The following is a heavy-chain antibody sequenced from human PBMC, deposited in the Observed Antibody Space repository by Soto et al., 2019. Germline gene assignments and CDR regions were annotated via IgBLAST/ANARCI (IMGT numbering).Heavy chain of an antibody. D-gene: IGHD4-17*01. J-gene: IGHJ6*02. Sequence: SETLSLTCTVSGASISSSNNYWGWIRQPPGRGLEWIGTMCYSGRTYYNPSLKSRVTTSVDTSKNQCSLKLSAVTATDTAVYYCARHVNTVTIGYYYGMDVWAQGTTATVSS. CDR3: ARHVNTVTIGYYYGMDV. V-gene: IGHV4-39*01. CDR2: MCYSGRT. CDR1: GASISSSNNY.